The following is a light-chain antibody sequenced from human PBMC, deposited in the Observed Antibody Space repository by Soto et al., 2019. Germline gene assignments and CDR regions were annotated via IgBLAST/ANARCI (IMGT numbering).Light chain of an antibody. CDR2: GNN. Sequence: QSVLTQPPSVSGAPGQRVTISCTGISSNIGAGYDVHWYQQLPGTAPKLLIYGNNNRPSGVPDRFSGSKSGTSASLAITGLQAEDEADYYCQSYDSSLSGPWVFGGGTKLTVL. J-gene: IGLJ3*02. V-gene: IGLV1-40*01. CDR1: SSNIGAGYD. CDR3: QSYDSSLSGPWV.